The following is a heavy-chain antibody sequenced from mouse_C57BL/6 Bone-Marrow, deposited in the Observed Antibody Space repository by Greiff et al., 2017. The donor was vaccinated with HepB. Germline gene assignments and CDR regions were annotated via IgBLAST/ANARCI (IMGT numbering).Heavy chain of an antibody. D-gene: IGHD2-3*01. J-gene: IGHJ4*01. CDR2: INPGSGGT. Sequence: QVQLQQSGAELVRPGTSVKVSCKASGYAFTNYLIEWVKQRPGQGLEWIGVINPGSGGTNYTEKFKGKATLTADKSSSTAYMQLSSLTSEDSAVYFCARDDPFYAMDYWGQGTSVTVSS. V-gene: IGHV1-54*01. CDR3: ARDDPFYAMDY. CDR1: GYAFTNYL.